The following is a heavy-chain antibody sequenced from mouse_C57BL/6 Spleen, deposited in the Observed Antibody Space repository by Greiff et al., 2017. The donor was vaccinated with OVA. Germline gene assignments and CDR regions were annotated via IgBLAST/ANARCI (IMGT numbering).Heavy chain of an antibody. CDR2: LGPGSGST. CDR1: GYTFTDYY. Sequence: QVQLQQSGAELVKPGASVKISCKASGYTFTDYYINWVKQRPGQGLEWIGKLGPGSGSTYYNEKFKGQATLTADKSASTAYMQLSSLTSEDSAVYFCARRGGVGDYFDYWGQGTTLTVSS. V-gene: IGHV1-77*01. D-gene: IGHD1-1*02. J-gene: IGHJ2*01. CDR3: ARRGGVGDYFDY.